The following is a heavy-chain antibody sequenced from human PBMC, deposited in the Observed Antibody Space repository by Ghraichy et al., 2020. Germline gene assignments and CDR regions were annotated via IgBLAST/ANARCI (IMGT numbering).Heavy chain of an antibody. J-gene: IGHJ6*03. CDR3: ARACIAAAGYYYYHYMDV. Sequence: SETLSLTCAASTCTLSTTHLSTSPRPPPPKPLEWIGETYHRRPTNYNPSPKSRVTISVDNSKNQFSLKLSSVTAADTAVDYCARACIAAAGYYYYHYMDVWGKGTAVTVS. CDR2: TYHRRPT. V-gene: IGHV4-4*02. CDR1: TCTLSTTHL. D-gene: IGHD6-13*01.